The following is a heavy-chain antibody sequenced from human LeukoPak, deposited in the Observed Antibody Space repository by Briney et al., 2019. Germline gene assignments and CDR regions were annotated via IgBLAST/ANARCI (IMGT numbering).Heavy chain of an antibody. J-gene: IGHJ4*02. D-gene: IGHD5-18*01. CDR2: TSYDGNDK. CDR1: GFTFSSYA. V-gene: IGHV3-30-3*01. CDR3: ARDRDTAMGL. Sequence: GRSLRLSCAASGFTFSSYAMHWVRQAPGKGLEWVAITSYDGNDKYYTDSVKGRFTISRDKSKNTLYLQMNSLRAEDTAVYYCARDRDTAMGLWGQGTLVTVSS.